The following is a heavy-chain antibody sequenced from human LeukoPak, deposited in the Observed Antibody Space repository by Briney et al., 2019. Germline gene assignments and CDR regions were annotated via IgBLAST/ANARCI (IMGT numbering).Heavy chain of an antibody. CDR2: ISAYNGNT. J-gene: IGHJ6*03. CDR1: GYTFTSYG. V-gene: IGHV1-18*01. Sequence: GSVKVSCKASGYTFTSYGISWARLAPGQGLEWMGWISAYNGNTNYAQKLQGRVTMTTDTSTSTAYMELRSLRSDDTAVYYCARVGAYCGGDCHYYYYYYMDVWGKGTTVTISS. D-gene: IGHD2-21*02. CDR3: ARVGAYCGGDCHYYYYYYMDV.